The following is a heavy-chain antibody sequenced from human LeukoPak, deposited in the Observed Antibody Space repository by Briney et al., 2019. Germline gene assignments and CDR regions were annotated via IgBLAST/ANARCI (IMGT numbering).Heavy chain of an antibody. J-gene: IGHJ4*02. CDR3: AKDRGIISDY. CDR2: IKQDATEK. D-gene: IGHD3-10*01. Sequence: GESLRLSCAASGFTFSNYWMSWVRQAPGKGLEWVANIKQDATEKYYVDSMKGRFTISRDNAKNSLYLQMNSLRAEDTAVYYCAKDRGIISDYWGQGTLVTVSS. CDR1: GFTFSNYW. V-gene: IGHV3-7*03.